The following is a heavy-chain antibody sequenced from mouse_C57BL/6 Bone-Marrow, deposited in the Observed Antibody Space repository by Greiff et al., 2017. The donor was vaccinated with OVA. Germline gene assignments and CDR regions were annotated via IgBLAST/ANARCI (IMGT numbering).Heavy chain of an antibody. CDR3: TSYGNFDY. CDR2: IDPENGDT. V-gene: IGHV14-4*01. CDR1: GSNIKDDY. Sequence: VQLQQSGAELVRPGASVKLSCTASGSNIKDDYMHWVKQRPEQGLEWIGWIDPENGDTEYASKFQGKATITADTSSNTAYLQLSSLTSEDTAVYYCTSYGNFDYWGQGTTRTVSS. J-gene: IGHJ2*01. D-gene: IGHD2-1*01.